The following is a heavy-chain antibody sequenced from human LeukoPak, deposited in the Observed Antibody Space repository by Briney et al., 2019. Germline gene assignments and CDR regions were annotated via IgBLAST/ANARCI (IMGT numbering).Heavy chain of an antibody. CDR2: ISDTGGRT. Sequence: GGSLRLSCAVSGITLSNYGMTWVRQAPGKGLEWVAGISDTGGRTNYADSVKGRFTISRDNPKNTLYPQMNSLRAEDTAVYFCAKRGVVIRVILVGFHKEAYYFDSWGQGALVTVSS. J-gene: IGHJ4*02. D-gene: IGHD3-22*01. CDR1: GITLSNYG. V-gene: IGHV3-23*01. CDR3: AKRGVVIRVILVGFHKEAYYFDS.